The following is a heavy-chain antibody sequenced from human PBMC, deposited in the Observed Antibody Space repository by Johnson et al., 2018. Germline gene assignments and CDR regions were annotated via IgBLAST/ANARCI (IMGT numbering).Heavy chain of an antibody. Sequence: VQLGEAGGGLVKPGGSLRLSCAASRFTFSNAWMSWVRQAPGKGLEWVGRIKSKTDGGTTDYAAPVKGRFTISRDDSKNTLYLKMNSLKTEDTAVYYCTTDPSHYYYYGMDVWGQGTTVTVSS. J-gene: IGHJ6*02. CDR2: IKSKTDGGTT. CDR3: TTDPSHYYYYGMDV. CDR1: RFTFSNAW. V-gene: IGHV3-15*01.